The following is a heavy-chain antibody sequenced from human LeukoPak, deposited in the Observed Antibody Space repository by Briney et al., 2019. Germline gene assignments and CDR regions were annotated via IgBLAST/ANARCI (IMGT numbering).Heavy chain of an antibody. CDR3: ARDRPWFDP. CDR2: INHSGSTS. Sequence: SETLSLTCAVYGESFSGYFWNWIRQPPGKGLEWIGEINHSGSTSNHNPSLKSRVTMSVDTSKNQFSLKLSSVTAADTAVYYCARDRPWFDPWGQGTLVTVSS. J-gene: IGHJ5*02. CDR1: GESFSGYF. V-gene: IGHV4-34*01.